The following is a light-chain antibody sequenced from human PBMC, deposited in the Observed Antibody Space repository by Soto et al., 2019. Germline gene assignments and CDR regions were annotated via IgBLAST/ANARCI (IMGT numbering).Light chain of an antibody. J-gene: IGLJ2*01. CDR2: EVS. V-gene: IGLV2-14*01. CDR3: SSYTSSSAPGGV. CDR1: SSDVGGYNY. Sequence: QSALTQPASVSGSPGQSITISCTGTSSDVGGYNYVSWYQQHPGKAPKLMIYEVSNRPSGVSNRFSGSKSGNTASLTIYGLQAEDEADYYCSSYTSSSAPGGVVGGGTKLTVL.